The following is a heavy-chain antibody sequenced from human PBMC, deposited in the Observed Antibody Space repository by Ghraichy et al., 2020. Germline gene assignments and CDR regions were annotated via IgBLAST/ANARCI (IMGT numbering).Heavy chain of an antibody. CDR3: ARETTDSDWYFDL. CDR2: IKQDGSEK. J-gene: IGHJ2*01. D-gene: IGHD4-17*01. V-gene: IGHV3-7*01. CDR1: GFTFSSYW. Sequence: GGSLRLSCAASGFTFSSYWMSWVRQAPGKGLEWVANIKQDGSEKYYVDSVKGRFTISRDNAKNSLYLQMNSLRAEDTAVYYCARETTDSDWYFDLWGRGTLVTVSS.